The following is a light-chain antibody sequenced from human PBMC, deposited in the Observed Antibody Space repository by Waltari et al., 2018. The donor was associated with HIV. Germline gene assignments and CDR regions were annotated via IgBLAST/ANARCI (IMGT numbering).Light chain of an antibody. CDR3: QVWGATNDWV. CDR2: DDR. J-gene: IGLJ3*02. CDR1: NLGVSD. V-gene: IGLV3-21*02. Sequence: YVLTQPPSVSAAPNDTPTVAATAENLGVSDVYWYQQRSGQAPEVVIHDDRDRAPGIPGRITGSNSGDMATLTIASVEAGDEAVYYCQVWGATNDWVFGGGTKVAVL.